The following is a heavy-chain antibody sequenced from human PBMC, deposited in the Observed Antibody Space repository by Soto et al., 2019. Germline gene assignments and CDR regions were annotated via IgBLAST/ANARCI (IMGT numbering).Heavy chain of an antibody. CDR3: ARGAAYNWNYSGLNNWFDP. D-gene: IGHD1-7*01. Sequence: QLQLQESGPGLVKPSETLSLTCTVSGGSISSSSYYWGWIRQPPGKGLEWIGSIYYSGSTYYNPSLKSRVTISVDTSKNQFSLKLSSVTAADTAVYYCARGAAYNWNYSGLNNWFDPWGQGTLVTVSS. CDR1: GGSISSSSYY. J-gene: IGHJ5*02. CDR2: IYYSGST. V-gene: IGHV4-39*01.